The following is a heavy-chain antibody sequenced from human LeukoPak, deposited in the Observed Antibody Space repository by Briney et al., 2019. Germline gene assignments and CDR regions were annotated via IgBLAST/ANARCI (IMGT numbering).Heavy chain of an antibody. CDR1: EFAFTYHW. V-gene: IGHV3-20*04. Sequence: PGGSLRLSCAASEFAFTYHWMHWVRQAPGKGLEWVSGITWNGGITAYADSVKGRFTISRDNAKNSLYLQMNSLRAEDTALYYCARDGPVAGVELDQWGQGTLVTVSS. CDR3: ARDGPVAGVELDQ. D-gene: IGHD6-19*01. J-gene: IGHJ4*02. CDR2: ITWNGGIT.